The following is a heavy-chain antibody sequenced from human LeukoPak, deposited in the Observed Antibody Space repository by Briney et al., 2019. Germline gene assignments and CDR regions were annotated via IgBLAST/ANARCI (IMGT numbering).Heavy chain of an antibody. D-gene: IGHD2-15*01. CDR1: GFTFSSYS. Sequence: GGSLSLSCAASGFTFSSYSMNWVRQAPGKGLEWVSSISSSSSYIYYADSVKGRFTISRDSAKNSLYLQMNSLRAEDTAVYYCARDRSGGHDYWGQGTLVTVSS. V-gene: IGHV3-21*01. CDR3: ARDRSGGHDY. J-gene: IGHJ4*02. CDR2: ISSSSSYI.